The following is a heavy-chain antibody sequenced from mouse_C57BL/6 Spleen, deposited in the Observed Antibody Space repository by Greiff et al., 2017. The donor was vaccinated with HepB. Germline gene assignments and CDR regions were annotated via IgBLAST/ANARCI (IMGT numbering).Heavy chain of an antibody. CDR3: ARSFIYYGNYWYFDV. V-gene: IGHV1-78*01. J-gene: IGHJ1*03. CDR1: GYTFTDHT. Sequence: VKLVESDAELVKPGASVKISCKVSGYTFTDHTIHWMKQRPEQGLEWIGYIYPRDGSTKYNEKFKGKATLTADKSSSTAYMQLNSLTSEDSAVYFCARSFIYYGNYWYFDVWGTGTTVTVSS. CDR2: IYPRDGST. D-gene: IGHD2-1*01.